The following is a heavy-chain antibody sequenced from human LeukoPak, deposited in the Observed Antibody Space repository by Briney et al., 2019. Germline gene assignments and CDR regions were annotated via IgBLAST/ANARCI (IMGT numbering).Heavy chain of an antibody. V-gene: IGHV3-53*01. D-gene: IGHD2-2*01. CDR1: GFTVSSNY. CDR2: IYSGGST. J-gene: IGHJ4*02. CDR3: AKDFPPGYCSSTSCPDRRGPIDY. Sequence: GRSLRLSCAASGFTVSSNYMSWVRQAPGKGLEWVSVIYSGGSTYYADSVKGRFTISRDNSKNTLYLQMNSLRAEDTAVYYCAKDFPPGYCSSTSCPDRRGPIDYWGQGTLVTVSS.